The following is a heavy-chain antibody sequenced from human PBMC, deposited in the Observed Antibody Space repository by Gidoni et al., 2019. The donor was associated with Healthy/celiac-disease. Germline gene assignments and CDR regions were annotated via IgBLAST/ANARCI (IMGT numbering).Heavy chain of an antibody. CDR1: GGYFSSGSYY. V-gene: IGHV4-61*02. CDR2: IYTSGST. D-gene: IGHD2-15*01. CDR3: ARGDCSGGSCGPDY. Sequence: QVQLQESGPGLVKHSQTLSLTCTVSGGYFSSGSYYWSWIRQPAGKGLEWIGRIYTSGSTNYNPSLKRRVTISVDTSKNQFSLKLSSVTAADTAVYYCARGDCSGGSCGPDYWGQGTLVTVSS. J-gene: IGHJ4*02.